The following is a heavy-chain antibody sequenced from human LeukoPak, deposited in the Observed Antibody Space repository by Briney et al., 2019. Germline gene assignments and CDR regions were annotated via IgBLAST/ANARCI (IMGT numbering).Heavy chain of an antibody. V-gene: IGHV3-48*03. D-gene: IGHD3-10*01. CDR3: ASLILPYMVRGVSYYYGMDV. CDR1: GFTFSSYE. J-gene: IGHJ6*02. Sequence: PGGSLRLSCAASGFTFSSYEMNWVRQAPGKGLEWVSYISSSGSTIYYADSVKGRFTISRDNAKNSLYLQMNSLRAEDTAVYYCASLILPYMVRGVSYYYGMDVWGQGTTVTVSS. CDR2: ISSSGSTI.